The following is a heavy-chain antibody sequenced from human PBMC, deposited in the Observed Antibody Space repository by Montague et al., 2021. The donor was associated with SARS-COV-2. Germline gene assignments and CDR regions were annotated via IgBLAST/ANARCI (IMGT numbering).Heavy chain of an antibody. Sequence: SETLSLTCTVSGGSISNSVYYWGWVRQPPGKGLEWIGSIYYTGSTYYNPSLKSRLTISVDTSENQFSLNLRSMTAADTAVYYCARRPQHWGQGTLVTVSS. J-gene: IGHJ1*01. V-gene: IGHV4-39*01. CDR2: IYYTGST. CDR3: ARRPQH. CDR1: GGSISNSVYY.